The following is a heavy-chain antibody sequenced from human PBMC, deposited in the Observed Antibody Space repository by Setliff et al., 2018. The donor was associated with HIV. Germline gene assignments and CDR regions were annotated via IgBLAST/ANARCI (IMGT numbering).Heavy chain of an antibody. D-gene: IGHD3-22*01. V-gene: IGHV4-30-2*03. CDR2: IFHSGTT. CDR3: ARLTTTYYYDSSAYYHPV. Sequence: PSETLSLTCAVSGGSISSGRYSWSWIRQPPGKGLEWIGSIFHSGTTHYNPSLKSRVTISIDTSKNQFSLKLSSVTAADTAVFYCARLTTTYYYDSSAYYHPVWGQGTLVTVSS. J-gene: IGHJ4*02. CDR1: GGSISSGRYS.